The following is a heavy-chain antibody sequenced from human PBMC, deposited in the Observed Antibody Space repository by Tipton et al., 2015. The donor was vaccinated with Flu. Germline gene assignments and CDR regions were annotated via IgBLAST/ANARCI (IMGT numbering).Heavy chain of an antibody. CDR2: IYYSGST. V-gene: IGHV4-31*03. CDR1: GGSISSGGYY. CDR3: ARGGLYYYDSSGYPVDF. J-gene: IGHJ4*01. Sequence: TLSLTCTVSGGSISSGGYYWSWIRQHPGKGLEWIGYIYYSGSTYYNPSLKSRVTISVDTSKNQFSLKLSSVTAADTAVYYCARGGLYYYDSSGYPVDFWGQGPLVTVSS. D-gene: IGHD3-22*01.